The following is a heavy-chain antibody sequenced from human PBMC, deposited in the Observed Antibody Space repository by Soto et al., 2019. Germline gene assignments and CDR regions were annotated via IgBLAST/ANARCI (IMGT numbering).Heavy chain of an antibody. D-gene: IGHD5-18*01. J-gene: IGHJ5*02. Sequence: EVQLLESGGGSAQPGGSLRLSCAASGFSFSSSAMSWVRQAPGKGLEWVSAISESGDNTFYADSVKGRFTISRENSNNALYLQMGTLRAEDTALYFCAKGGYTYGLDPWGQGTLVTVSS. V-gene: IGHV3-23*01. CDR2: ISESGDNT. CDR1: GFSFSSSA. CDR3: AKGGYTYGLDP.